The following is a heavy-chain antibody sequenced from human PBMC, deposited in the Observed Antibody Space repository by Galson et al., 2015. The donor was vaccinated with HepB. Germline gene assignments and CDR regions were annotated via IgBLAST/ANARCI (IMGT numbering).Heavy chain of an antibody. CDR2: ISAYNGNK. Sequence: SVKVSCTASGYTFTSYGIRWVRQAPGQGLEWMGGISAYNGNKNYAQTLQGRVTMTTDKSTSTAYMQMRSLRSDESYLYYCARGPGYCSSTSCKTFDYWGQGTLVTVSS. CDR1: GYTFTSYG. D-gene: IGHD2-2*01. CDR3: ARGPGYCSSTSCKTFDY. V-gene: IGHV1-18*04. J-gene: IGHJ4*02.